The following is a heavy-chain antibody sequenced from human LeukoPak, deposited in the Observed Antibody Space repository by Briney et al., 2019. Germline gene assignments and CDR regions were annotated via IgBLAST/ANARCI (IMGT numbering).Heavy chain of an antibody. Sequence: SETLSLTCTVSGGSISSYYWSWIRQPPGKGLEWIGDIYYSGSTNYNPSLKSRVTISVDTSKNQFSLKLRSVTAADTAVYYCARSRVVRTLLGYWGQGTLVTVSS. CDR1: GGSISSYY. V-gene: IGHV4-59*01. J-gene: IGHJ4*02. D-gene: IGHD2-21*01. CDR2: IYYSGST. CDR3: ARSRVVRTLLGY.